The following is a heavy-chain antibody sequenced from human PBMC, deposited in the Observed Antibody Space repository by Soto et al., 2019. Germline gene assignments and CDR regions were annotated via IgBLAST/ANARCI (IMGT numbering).Heavy chain of an antibody. V-gene: IGHV3-74*01. Sequence: GGSLRLSCAASGFTFSSYWMHWVRQAPGKGLVWVSRINSDGSSTSYADSVKGRFTISRDNAKNTLHLQMNSLRAEDTAVYYCALYYYDSSALDYWGQGTLVTVSS. CDR3: ALYYYDSSALDY. CDR2: INSDGSST. D-gene: IGHD3-22*01. J-gene: IGHJ4*02. CDR1: GFTFSSYW.